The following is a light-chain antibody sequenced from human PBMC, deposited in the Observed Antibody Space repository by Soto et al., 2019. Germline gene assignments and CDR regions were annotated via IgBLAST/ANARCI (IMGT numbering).Light chain of an antibody. CDR1: SSEVGGYNY. J-gene: IGLJ3*02. CDR2: EVS. Sequence: QSALTQPPSASGSPGQSVTISCTGTSSEVGGYNYVSWYQQHPGKAPKLMIYEVSKRPSGVPDRFSGSKSGNTASLTVSGLQAEDEADYYCSSYAGSNNLWVFGGGTKLTVL. CDR3: SSYAGSNNLWV. V-gene: IGLV2-8*01.